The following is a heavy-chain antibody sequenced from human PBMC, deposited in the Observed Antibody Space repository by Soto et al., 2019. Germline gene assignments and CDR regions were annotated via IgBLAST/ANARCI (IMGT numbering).Heavy chain of an antibody. Sequence: EVQLVESGGGLVQPGGSLRLSCAASGFTVSSNYMSWVRQAPGKGLEWVSVIYSGGSTYYADSVKGRFTISRHNSKNPLYLQMNSLRVEDTDVYYCGRNQMETTVTTPDAFEIWGQGTMVTVSS. CDR2: IYSGGST. J-gene: IGHJ3*02. V-gene: IGHV3-53*04. CDR1: GFTVSSNY. CDR3: GRNQMETTVTTPDAFEI. D-gene: IGHD4-17*01.